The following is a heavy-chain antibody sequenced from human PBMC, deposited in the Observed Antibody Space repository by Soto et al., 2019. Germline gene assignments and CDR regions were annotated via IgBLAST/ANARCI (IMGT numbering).Heavy chain of an antibody. Sequence: QVQLQESGPGLVKPSQTLSLTCTVSGGSISSGGYYWRWIRQHPGKGLEWIGYIYYSGSTYYNPSLKSRVTISVDTSKNQFSRELSSVTAADTAVYYCANSYGYGPTGLYPEYWGQGTLVTVSS. V-gene: IGHV4-31*03. J-gene: IGHJ4*02. CDR1: GGSISSGGYY. CDR2: IYYSGST. D-gene: IGHD5-18*01. CDR3: ANSYGYGPTGLYPEY.